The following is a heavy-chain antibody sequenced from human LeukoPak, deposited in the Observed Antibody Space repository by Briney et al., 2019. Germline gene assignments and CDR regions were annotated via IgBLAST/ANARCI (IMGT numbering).Heavy chain of an antibody. Sequence: TGGSLRLSCAASGFTFSSSWLTWVRLAPGKGLEWVANINQDGVQKYYVDSVKGRFTISRDNAKNSLFLQTNSLRVEDTAVYYCARDHSWGQGTLVTVSS. CDR3: ARDHS. CDR2: INQDGVQK. V-gene: IGHV3-7*04. J-gene: IGHJ4*02. CDR1: GFTFSSSW.